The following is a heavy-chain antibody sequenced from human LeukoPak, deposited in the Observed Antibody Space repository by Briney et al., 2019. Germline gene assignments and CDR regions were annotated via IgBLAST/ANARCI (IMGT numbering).Heavy chain of an antibody. V-gene: IGHV3-7*03. CDR2: IKQDGSEK. CDR3: AKSKTYYDILTGYYPYYFDY. Sequence: GGSLRLSCAASGFTFNSYWMSWVRQAPGRGLEWVANIKQDGSEKYYVDSVKGRFTISRDNAKNSLYLQMNSLRAEDTAVYYCAKSKTYYDILTGYYPYYFDYWGQGTLVTVSS. D-gene: IGHD3-9*01. J-gene: IGHJ4*02. CDR1: GFTFNSYW.